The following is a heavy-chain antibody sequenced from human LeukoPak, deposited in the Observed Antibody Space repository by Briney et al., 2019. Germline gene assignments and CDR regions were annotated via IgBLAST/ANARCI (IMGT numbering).Heavy chain of an antibody. CDR2: IIPIFGTA. D-gene: IGHD5-18*01. V-gene: IGHV1-69*05. CDR3: ARGRVKAMVTLGMDV. CDR1: GCTFSSYA. J-gene: IGHJ6*04. Sequence: SSVKVSCKASGCTFSSYAINWLRQAPGQGLEWMGGIIPIFGTANYAQKFQGRVTNTTDESTSTAYMELNSLRSKDTAVYYCARGRVKAMVTLGMDVWGKGTTVTVSS.